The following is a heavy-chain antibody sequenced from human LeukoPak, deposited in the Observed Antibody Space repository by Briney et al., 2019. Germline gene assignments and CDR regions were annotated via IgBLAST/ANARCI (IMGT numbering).Heavy chain of an antibody. CDR2: IGWNSGGI. D-gene: IGHD4-23*01. Sequence: GGSLRLSCAASGFTFDDYAMHWVRQAPGKGLEWVSGIGWNSGGIVYADSVKGRFTISRDNSKNTLYLQMNSLRAEDTAVYYCAKEEGYGGFADFDYWGQGTLVTVSS. V-gene: IGHV3-9*01. J-gene: IGHJ4*02. CDR1: GFTFDDYA. CDR3: AKEEGYGGFADFDY.